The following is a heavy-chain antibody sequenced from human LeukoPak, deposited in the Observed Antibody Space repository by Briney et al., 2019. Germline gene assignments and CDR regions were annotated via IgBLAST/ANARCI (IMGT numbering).Heavy chain of an antibody. CDR1: GFTFSSYA. V-gene: IGHV3-30*04. Sequence: GGSLRLSCATSGFTFSSYAMHWVRQAPGKGLEWVALISYDGINQYYAASVKGRFIISRDNSKNTLYLQLNSLRLEDTAVYYCTLTTFGVVYYFDYWGQGTLVTVSS. CDR2: ISYDGINQ. CDR3: TLTTFGVVYYFDY. D-gene: IGHD1/OR15-1a*01. J-gene: IGHJ4*02.